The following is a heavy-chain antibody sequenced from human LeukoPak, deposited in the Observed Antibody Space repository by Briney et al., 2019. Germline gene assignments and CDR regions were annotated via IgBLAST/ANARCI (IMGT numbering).Heavy chain of an antibody. CDR2: IYDDDSHT. Sequence: GESLKISCVGSAHGFVGYWFGWVRQMPGKGLEWMGIIYDDDSHTIYSPSFLGQVTISADKFIYTAYLQWNSLKASDTAMYFCARRGMGNVFDIWGRGTMDTVSS. CDR1: AHGFVGYW. CDR3: ARRGMGNVFDI. D-gene: IGHD7-27*01. J-gene: IGHJ3*02. V-gene: IGHV5-51*01.